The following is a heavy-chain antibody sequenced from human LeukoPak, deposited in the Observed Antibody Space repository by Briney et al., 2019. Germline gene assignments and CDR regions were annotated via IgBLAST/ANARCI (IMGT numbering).Heavy chain of an antibody. J-gene: IGHJ4*02. CDR2: IRYDGSNK. CDR3: ASATTVTSVPDY. CDR1: GFTFSSYG. V-gene: IGHV3-30*02. Sequence: GGSLRLSCAASGFTFSSYGMHWVRQAPGKGLEWVAFIRYDGSNKYYADSVKGRFTISRDNSKNTLYLQMNSLRAEDTAVYYCASATTVTSVPDYWGQGTLVTVSS. D-gene: IGHD4-17*01.